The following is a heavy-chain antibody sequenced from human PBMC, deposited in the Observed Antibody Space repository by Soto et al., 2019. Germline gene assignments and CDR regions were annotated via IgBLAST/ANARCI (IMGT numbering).Heavy chain of an antibody. CDR1: GGTFRNYP. CDR3: ARGPLVVLNYFES. CDR2: IFPLTDIP. Sequence: QVQLVQSGTAVKKPGSSVKVSCTASGGTFRNYPINWVRQAPGQGLEWMGSIFPLTDIPDYAQNFQARLTISADKSTSTAYMELSSLTSDDTAMYFCARGPLVVLNYFESWGQGTLVPVSS. J-gene: IGHJ4*02. V-gene: IGHV1-69*02.